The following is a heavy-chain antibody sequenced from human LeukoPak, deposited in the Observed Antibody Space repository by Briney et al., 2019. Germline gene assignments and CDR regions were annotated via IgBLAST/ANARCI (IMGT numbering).Heavy chain of an antibody. CDR1: GFTFSSYS. J-gene: IGHJ4*02. Sequence: PGGSLRLSCAASGFTFSSYSMNWVRQAPGKGLGWVSSISSSSSYIYYADSVKGRFTISRDNAKNSLYLQMNSLRAEDTAVYYCARDLRSGWNFDYWGQGTLVTVSS. V-gene: IGHV3-21*01. CDR3: ARDLRSGWNFDY. CDR2: ISSSSSYI. D-gene: IGHD6-19*01.